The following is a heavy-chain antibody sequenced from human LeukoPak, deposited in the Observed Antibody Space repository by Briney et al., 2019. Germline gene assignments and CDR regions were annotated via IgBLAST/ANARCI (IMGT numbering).Heavy chain of an antibody. D-gene: IGHD3-10*01. J-gene: IGHJ4*02. CDR2: IYISGST. CDR3: ARVAVSRAGAALDY. CDR1: GGSISSYY. Sequence: SETLSLTCTVSGGSISSYYWSWIRQPAGKGLEWIERIYISGSTNYNPSLKSRVTMSVDTSKNQFSLKLSSVTAADTAVYYCARVAVSRAGAALDYWGQGTLVTVSS. V-gene: IGHV4-4*07.